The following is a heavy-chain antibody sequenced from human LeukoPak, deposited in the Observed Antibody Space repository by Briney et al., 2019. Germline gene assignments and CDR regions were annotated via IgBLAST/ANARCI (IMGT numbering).Heavy chain of an antibody. J-gene: IGHJ3*02. V-gene: IGHV4-30-4*01. D-gene: IGHD6-19*01. Sequence: SQTLSLTCTVSGGSISSGDYYWSWIRQPPGKGLEWIGYIYYSGSTYCNPSLKSRVTVSVDTSKNQFSLKVSSVTAAGTAVYYCASRYSSGRLIFNIWGRGTSDPVFS. CDR1: GGSISSGDYY. CDR3: ASRYSSGRLIFNI. CDR2: IYYSGST.